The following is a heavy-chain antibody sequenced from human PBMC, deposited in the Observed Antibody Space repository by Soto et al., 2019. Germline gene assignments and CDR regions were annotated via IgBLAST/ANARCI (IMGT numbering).Heavy chain of an antibody. D-gene: IGHD2-21*01. J-gene: IGHJ4*02. CDR3: AKASSFYGDYGHY. CDR1: GFTFSNCA. Sequence: LRLSCAASGFTFSNCAMIWVRQAPGQGLEWVSVISGSGGSTFYADSVKGRFTISRDNYKNTLYLQMNSLRVEDTAVCYCAKASSFYGDYGHYWGQGTLVTVSS. CDR2: ISGSGGST. V-gene: IGHV3-23*01.